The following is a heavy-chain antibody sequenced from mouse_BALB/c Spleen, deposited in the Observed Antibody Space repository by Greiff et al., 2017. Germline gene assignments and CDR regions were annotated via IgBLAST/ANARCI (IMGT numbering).Heavy chain of an antibody. CDR1: GFSLTSYG. J-gene: IGHJ2*01. V-gene: IGHV2-2*02. Sequence: VKLMESGPGLVQPSQSLSITCTVSGFSLTSYGVHWVRQSPGKGLEWLGVIWSGGSTDYNAAFISRLSISKDNSKSQVFFKMNSLQANDTAIYYCARNAWAGYYFDYWGQGTTLTVSA. CDR2: IWSGGST. D-gene: IGHD4-1*01. CDR3: ARNAWAGYYFDY.